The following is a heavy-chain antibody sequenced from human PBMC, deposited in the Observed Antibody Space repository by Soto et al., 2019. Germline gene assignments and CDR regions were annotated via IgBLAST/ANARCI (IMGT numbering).Heavy chain of an antibody. CDR3: ARDRCSSTSCYGLDV. Sequence: QVQLQESGPGLVKPSGTLSLTCTVSGGSISSYYWTWIRQPPGKGLEWIGYIYYSGSTNYNPSLTSRVTISVTTSKNQFSLWQSSVTAADTAVYYCARDRCSSTSCYGLDVWVQGTTVTVSS. V-gene: IGHV4-59*01. J-gene: IGHJ6*02. CDR1: GGSISSYY. D-gene: IGHD2-2*01. CDR2: IYYSGST.